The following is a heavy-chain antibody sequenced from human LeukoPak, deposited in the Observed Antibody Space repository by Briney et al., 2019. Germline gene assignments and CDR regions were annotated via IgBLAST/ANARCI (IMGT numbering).Heavy chain of an antibody. D-gene: IGHD2-21*01. CDR3: AKDIFRWSFDY. Sequence: GGSLRLSCAASGFNLGGNAMAWVRQAPAKGLEWVSAIAGSNDNTPYAASVRGRFTVSRDTSKSTLFLQMNSLRADDTATYFCAKDIFRWSFDYWAQGVLVTVSS. V-gene: IGHV3-23*01. J-gene: IGHJ4*02. CDR2: IAGSNDNT. CDR1: GFNLGGNA.